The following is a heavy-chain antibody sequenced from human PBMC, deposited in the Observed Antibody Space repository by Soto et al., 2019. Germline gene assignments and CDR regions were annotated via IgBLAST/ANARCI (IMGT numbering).Heavy chain of an antibody. J-gene: IGHJ6*02. D-gene: IGHD1-1*01. V-gene: IGHV4-30-4*01. CDR3: ARAWVRYHYGMAV. CDR2: IYYSGST. CDR1: GGSISSGDYY. Sequence: SETLSLSCTVSGGSISSGDYYWSWIRQPPGKGLEWIGYIYYSGSTYYNPSLKSRVTISVDTSKNQFSLKLSSVTAADTAVYYCARAWVRYHYGMAVWGQGTTVTVSS.